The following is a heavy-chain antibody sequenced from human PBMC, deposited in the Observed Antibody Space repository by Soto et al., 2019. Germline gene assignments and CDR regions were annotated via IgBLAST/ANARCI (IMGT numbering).Heavy chain of an antibody. CDR3: ARDYGGNLGYYYYGMDV. J-gene: IGHJ6*02. V-gene: IGHV1-8*01. D-gene: IGHD4-17*01. Sequence: ASVKVSCKASGYTFTSYDINWVRQATGQGLEWMGSMNPNSGNTGYAQKFQGRVTMTRNTSISTAYMELSSLRSEDTAVYYCARDYGGNLGYYYYGMDVWGQGTTVTVSS. CDR1: GYTFTSYD. CDR2: MNPNSGNT.